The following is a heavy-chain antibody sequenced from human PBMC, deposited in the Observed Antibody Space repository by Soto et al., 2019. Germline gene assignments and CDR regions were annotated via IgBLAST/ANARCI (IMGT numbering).Heavy chain of an antibody. Sequence: PSETLSLTCAVYGGSFSGYYWSWIRQPPGKGLEWIGEINHSGSTNYNPSLKSRVTISVDTSKDQFSLKLSSVTAADTAVYYCARGVRNSGYSTPLGYYCDYWGQGTLVTVSS. CDR2: INHSGST. D-gene: IGHD6-13*01. J-gene: IGHJ4*02. V-gene: IGHV4-34*01. CDR1: GGSFSGYY. CDR3: ARGVRNSGYSTPLGYYCDY.